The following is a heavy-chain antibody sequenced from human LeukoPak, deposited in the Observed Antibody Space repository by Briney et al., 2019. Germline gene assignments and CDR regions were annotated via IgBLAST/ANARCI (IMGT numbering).Heavy chain of an antibody. CDR1: GGSISGDH. Sequence: SETLSLTCTVSGGSISGDHWNWIRQPPGKGLEWIGYIYYSGNTNYNPSLKRRATISVDTSKNQFSPKLNSVTAADTAVYYCARRNDFGIWGQGTMVTVSS. CDR3: ARRNDFGI. J-gene: IGHJ3*02. V-gene: IGHV4-59*08. CDR2: IYYSGNT.